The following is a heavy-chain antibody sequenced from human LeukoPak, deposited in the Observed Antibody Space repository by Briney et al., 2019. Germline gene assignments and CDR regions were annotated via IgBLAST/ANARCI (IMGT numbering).Heavy chain of an antibody. D-gene: IGHD3-22*01. V-gene: IGHV3-9*01. J-gene: IGHJ4*02. CDR1: GFTFDDYA. CDR2: ISWNSGSI. Sequence: QPGRSLRLSCAASGFTFDDYAMHWVRQAPGKGLEWVSGISWNSGSIGYADSVKGRFTISRDNAKNSLYLQMNSLRAEDTALYYCAKDFVDDSSGYSFDYWGQGTLVTVSS. CDR3: AKDFVDDSSGYSFDY.